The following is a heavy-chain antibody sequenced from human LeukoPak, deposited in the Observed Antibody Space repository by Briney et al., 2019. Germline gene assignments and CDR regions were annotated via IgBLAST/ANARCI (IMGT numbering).Heavy chain of an antibody. CDR2: IYHSGTT. J-gene: IGHJ5*02. CDR3: TRLSHVAGAPKVSWFDP. CDR1: AYSISDGFL. V-gene: IGHV4-38-2*02. D-gene: IGHD1-26*01. Sequence: PSGTLPLTCTVSAYSISDGFLWGWIRQPPGKGLEWIGSIYHSGTTYCNPSLKSRVTMSVDTSKNQFSLKLSSVTAADTAVYYCTRLSHVAGAPKVSWFDPWGQGTLVTVSS.